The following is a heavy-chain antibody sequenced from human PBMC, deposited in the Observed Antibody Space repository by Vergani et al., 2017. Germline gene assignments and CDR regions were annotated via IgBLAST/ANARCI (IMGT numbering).Heavy chain of an antibody. J-gene: IGHJ4*02. Sequence: EVQLVQSGAEVKKPGESLKISCQISGYSFTNYWIGWVRQMPGKGLEWMGIIHPADSDTRYSPSFQGQVTISVDKSISTAYLPRSSLRASDSAMYYCARLYGRDSSGGKYFDYWGQGTLVTVSS. CDR3: ARLYGRDSSGGKYFDY. D-gene: IGHD3-22*01. V-gene: IGHV5-51*01. CDR2: IHPADSDT. CDR1: GYSFTNYW.